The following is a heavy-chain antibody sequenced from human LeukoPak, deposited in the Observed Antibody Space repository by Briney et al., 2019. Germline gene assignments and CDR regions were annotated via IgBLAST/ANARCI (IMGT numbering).Heavy chain of an antibody. CDR2: ISSSGSTI. J-gene: IGHJ6*02. CDR1: GFTFSSYE. Sequence: GGSLRLSCAASGFTFSSYEMNWVRQAPGKGLEGVSYISSSGSTIYYADSVKGRFTISRDNAKNSLYLQMNSLRAEDTAVYYCARDAPPALGYYYGMDVWGQGTTVTVSS. V-gene: IGHV3-48*03. CDR3: ARDAPPALGYYYGMDV.